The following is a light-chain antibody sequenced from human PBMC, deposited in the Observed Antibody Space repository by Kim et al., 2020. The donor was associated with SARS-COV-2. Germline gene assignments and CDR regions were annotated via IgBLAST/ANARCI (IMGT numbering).Light chain of an antibody. Sequence: VSPGERTTLSCRASQSVSSNLAWYQQKPGRAPRLLIYGASTRATGIPARFSGSGSGTGFTLTISSLQSEDFAVYYCQQYSNWPLTFGGGTKVDIK. J-gene: IGKJ4*01. CDR3: QQYSNWPLT. V-gene: IGKV3-15*01. CDR1: QSVSSN. CDR2: GAS.